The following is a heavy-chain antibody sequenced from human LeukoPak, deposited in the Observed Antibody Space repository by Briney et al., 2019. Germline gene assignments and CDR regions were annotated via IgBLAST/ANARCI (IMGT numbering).Heavy chain of an antibody. V-gene: IGHV1-3*01. J-gene: IGHJ4*02. CDR3: ARGCTSCQRNFDY. Sequence: VSVKVSCKASGYSFTSYAIHWVRQAPGQRFEWMGWINPGNGNTKYSQNFQGRVAITRDTSANTTYMELTSLTFEDTAVYYCARGCTSCQRNFDYWGQGTLVTVSS. CDR2: INPGNGNT. D-gene: IGHD2-2*01. CDR1: GYSFTSYA.